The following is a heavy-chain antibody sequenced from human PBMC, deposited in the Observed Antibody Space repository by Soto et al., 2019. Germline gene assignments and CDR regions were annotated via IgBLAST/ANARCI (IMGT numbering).Heavy chain of an antibody. CDR1: GYTFTSYD. CDR3: ARARPYNWFDP. J-gene: IGHJ5*02. Sequence: ASVKVSCKASGYTFTSYDMHCVRQAPGQGLEWMGIINPSGGSTSYAQKFQGRVAMTRDTSTSTVYMELSSLRSEDTAVYYCARARPYNWFDPWGQGTLVTDS. CDR2: INPSGGST. V-gene: IGHV1-46*01.